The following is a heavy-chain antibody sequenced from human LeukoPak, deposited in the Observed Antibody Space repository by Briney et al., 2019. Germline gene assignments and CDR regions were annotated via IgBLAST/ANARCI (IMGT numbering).Heavy chain of an antibody. D-gene: IGHD3-22*01. Sequence: ASVKVSCKASGYTFTGYYMHWVRQAPGQGLEWMGWINPNSGGTNYAQKFQGRVTMTRDTSISTAYMELSRLRSDDTAVYYCARGGGQVYYDSSGYLPNNWFDPWGQGTLVTVSS. CDR1: GYTFTGYY. CDR2: INPNSGGT. V-gene: IGHV1-2*02. CDR3: ARGGGQVYYDSSGYLPNNWFDP. J-gene: IGHJ5*02.